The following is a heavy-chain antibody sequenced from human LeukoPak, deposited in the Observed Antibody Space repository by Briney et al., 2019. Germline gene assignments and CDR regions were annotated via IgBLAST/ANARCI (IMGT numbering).Heavy chain of an antibody. CDR3: ARDLGGIYFDY. CDR2: IYYTGIT. J-gene: IGHJ4*02. Sequence: SETLSLTCTVSGGSMNIHYCSWIRQSPGKGLEWIGSIYYTGITYYNPSLKSRVTISIDTSKNQLSLKLSSVTAADTAVYYCARDLGGIYFDYWGQGTLVTVSS. V-gene: IGHV4-59*11. CDR1: GGSMNIHY. D-gene: IGHD1-26*01.